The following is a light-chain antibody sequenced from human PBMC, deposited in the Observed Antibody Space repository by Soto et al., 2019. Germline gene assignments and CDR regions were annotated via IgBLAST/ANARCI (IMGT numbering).Light chain of an antibody. CDR3: QHFNSYPWT. CDR2: GAS. V-gene: IGKV3-20*01. J-gene: IGKJ1*01. Sequence: ETVLTQSPGTLSLSPGERATLACWASQGVKTSNLVWFQQKPGLAPRLLIFGASSRATGIPDRFSGSGSGTDFTLTISSLQPDDFATYYCQHFNSYPWTFGQGTKVDI. CDR1: QGVKTSN.